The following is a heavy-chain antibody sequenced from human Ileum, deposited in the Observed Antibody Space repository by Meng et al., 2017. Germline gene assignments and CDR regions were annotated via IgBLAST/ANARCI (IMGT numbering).Heavy chain of an antibody. CDR1: GGSISSGDYY. CDR2: IYYSGST. D-gene: IGHD3-3*01. Sequence: QLQLQESGPGLVKPSQTLSLPCTVSGGSISSGDYYWSWIRQPPGKGLEWIGYIYYSGSTYYNPSLKSRVTISVDTSKNQFSLKLSSVTAADTAVYYCARENTIFGVVWGSWFDPWGQGTLVTVSS. V-gene: IGHV4-30-4*01. CDR3: ARENTIFGVVWGSWFDP. J-gene: IGHJ5*02.